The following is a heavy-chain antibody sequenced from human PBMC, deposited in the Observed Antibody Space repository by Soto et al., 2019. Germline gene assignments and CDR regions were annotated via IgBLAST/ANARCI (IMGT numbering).Heavy chain of an antibody. D-gene: IGHD1-7*01. J-gene: IGHJ4*02. CDR3: AMTGNYTYFAS. CDR1: GDSVGSVTSY. V-gene: IGHV4-61*01. CDR2: VANSGTT. Sequence: QLQLPESRQRLVKPSENLSPICTVSGDSVGSVTSYWSWIGQPPGMGLEWIRCVANSGTTNYNPSFKSRVSLSLATSNDPLSLKLASVTAADTAVYYCAMTGNYTYFASWGQGVLVTFAS.